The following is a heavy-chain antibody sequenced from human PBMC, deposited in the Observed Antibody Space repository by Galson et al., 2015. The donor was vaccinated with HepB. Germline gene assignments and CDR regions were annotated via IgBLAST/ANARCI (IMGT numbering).Heavy chain of an antibody. CDR1: GFTFSSYD. Sequence: SLRLSCAASGFTFSSYDMYWVRQAPGKGLERVALISYDGNNKYYIDSVKGRFTISRDNSKNTLYLEMNSLRAEDTAVYYCAKRGMGGTTYYFHYWGQGTLVTVSS. CDR3: AKRGMGGTTYYFHY. J-gene: IGHJ4*02. D-gene: IGHD1-26*01. V-gene: IGHV3-30*18. CDR2: ISYDGNNK.